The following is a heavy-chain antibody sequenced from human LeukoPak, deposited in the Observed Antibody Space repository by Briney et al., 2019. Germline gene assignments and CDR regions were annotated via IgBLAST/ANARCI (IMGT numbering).Heavy chain of an antibody. J-gene: IGHJ6*02. D-gene: IGHD5-12*01. CDR3: AKALRNGYYYGMDV. CDR1: GYTFTGYY. V-gene: IGHV1-2*02. CDR2: ISPNSGGT. Sequence: ASVKVSCKASGYTFTGYYIHWVRQAPGQGLEWVGWISPNSGGTNYAQKFQGRVTMTRDTSITTAYMELSRLTSDDTAVYYCAKALRNGYYYGMDVWGQGTTVTVSS.